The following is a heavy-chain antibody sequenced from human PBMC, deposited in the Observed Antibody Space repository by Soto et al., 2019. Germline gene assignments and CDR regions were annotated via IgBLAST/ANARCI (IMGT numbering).Heavy chain of an antibody. Sequence: QVQLVQSGAEVKKPGSSVKVSCKASGGTFSSYAISWVRQAPGQGLEWMGGIIPIFGTANYAQKFQGRVTITADESTSTAYMELSRLRSEDTAVYYCARFLRGIAAAGHFFDYWGQGTLVTVSS. CDR2: IIPIFGTA. D-gene: IGHD6-13*01. V-gene: IGHV1-69*01. J-gene: IGHJ4*02. CDR1: GGTFSSYA. CDR3: ARFLRGIAAAGHFFDY.